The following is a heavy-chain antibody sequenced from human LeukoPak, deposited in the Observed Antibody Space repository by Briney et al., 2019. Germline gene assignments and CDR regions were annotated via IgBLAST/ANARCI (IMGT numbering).Heavy chain of an antibody. CDR3: ARHRGYCSSISCYPYYFDW. D-gene: IGHD2-2*01. J-gene: IGHJ4*02. V-gene: IGHV3-66*04. CDR2: IYSGGST. CDR1: GFTVSSTY. Sequence: PGGSLRLSCAASGFTVSSTYMSWVRQAPGKGLEWVSVIYSGGSTYYADSVRGRFTISRDNSKNTLYLQMNSLRAEDTAVYYCARHRGYCSSISCYPYYFDWWGQGTLVTVSS.